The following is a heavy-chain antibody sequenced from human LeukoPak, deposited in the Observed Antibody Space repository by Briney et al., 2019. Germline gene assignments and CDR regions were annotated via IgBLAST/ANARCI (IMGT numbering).Heavy chain of an antibody. Sequence: PSETLPLTCTVSGDSISRSYWAWIRQPPGKGLEWIGFIYNSGNTYYNPSLKSRVSISVDTSKNLFSLKLPSVTTADTAVYYCARGRGSNYALYYFDYWGQGTLVTVSS. CDR3: ARGRGSNYALYYFDY. CDR1: GDSISRSY. V-gene: IGHV4-59*01. J-gene: IGHJ4*02. D-gene: IGHD2-2*01. CDR2: IYNSGNT.